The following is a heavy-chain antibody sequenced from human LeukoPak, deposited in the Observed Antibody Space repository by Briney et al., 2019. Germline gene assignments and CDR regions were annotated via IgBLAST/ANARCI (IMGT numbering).Heavy chain of an antibody. V-gene: IGHV4-59*08. Sequence: PSETLSLTCTVTGGSISGYYWSCSRQPPGQGLEWIGYIYSSGTTLYNPSLKNRVTMSVDTSRNQFSLKLSSVTAADTAVYYCARHDHVPLYQRGMDVWGQGTKVTVSS. CDR1: GGSISGYY. CDR2: IYSSGTT. J-gene: IGHJ6*02. D-gene: IGHD2-15*01. CDR3: ARHDHVPLYQRGMDV.